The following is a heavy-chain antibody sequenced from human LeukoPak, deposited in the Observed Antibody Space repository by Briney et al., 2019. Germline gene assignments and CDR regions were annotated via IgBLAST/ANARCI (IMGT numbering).Heavy chain of an antibody. CDR2: IYPGDSDT. CDR1: GYSFTTYW. D-gene: IGHD3-10*01. V-gene: IGHV5-51*01. J-gene: IGHJ5*02. Sequence: GESLKISCKGSGYSFTTYWIGWVRQMPGKGLEWMGIIYPGDSDTRYSPSFQGQVTISADKSISTAYLQWSSLKASDTAMYYCARQSDYSGSGSHRWFDPWGQGTLVTVSS. CDR3: ARQSDYSGSGSHRWFDP.